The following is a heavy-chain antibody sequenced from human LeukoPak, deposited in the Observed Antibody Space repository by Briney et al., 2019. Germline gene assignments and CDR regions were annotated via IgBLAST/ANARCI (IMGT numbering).Heavy chain of an antibody. D-gene: IGHD1-26*01. V-gene: IGHV3-7*03. CDR3: ARESIVGATLGGSLHISLDY. CDR2: IKEDGSER. J-gene: IGHJ4*02. CDR1: AFIFSGHW. Sequence: GGSLRLSCEGSAFIFSGHWMNWVRQTPGKGLEWVASIKEDGSERQYVDSVKGRFSISRDNTKGSLFLQLNSLRAEDTAVYYCARESIVGATLGGSLHISLDYWGQGTLVTVSS.